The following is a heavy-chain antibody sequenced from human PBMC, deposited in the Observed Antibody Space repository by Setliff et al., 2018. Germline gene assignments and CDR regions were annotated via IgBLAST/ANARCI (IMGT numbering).Heavy chain of an antibody. CDR1: GASVINYY. CDR2: IYSDGRS. D-gene: IGHD4-17*01. V-gene: IGHV4-4*07. Sequence: PSETLSLTCNVYGASVINYYWNLIRQSAGEGLEWLGRIYSDGRSSYNPSLKSRISMSLDASKNEIFLKMSSLTAADTARYYCVRVGREYGDSGGHDAFRNWGPGKMVTVSS. J-gene: IGHJ1*01. CDR3: VRVGREYGDSGGHDAFRN.